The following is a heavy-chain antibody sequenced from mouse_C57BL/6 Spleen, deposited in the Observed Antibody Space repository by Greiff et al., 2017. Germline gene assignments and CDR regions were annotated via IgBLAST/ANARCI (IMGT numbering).Heavy chain of an antibody. CDR1: GYAFSSSW. CDR2: IYPGDGDT. CDR3: ADGSPDD. D-gene: IGHD1-1*01. Sequence: QVQLQQSGPELVKPGASVKISCKASGYAFSSSWMNWVKQRPGKGLEWIGRIYPGDGDTNYNGTFKGKATLTADKSSSTAYMQLSSLTSEDSAVYFCADGSPDDWGQGTTLTVSS. V-gene: IGHV1-82*01. J-gene: IGHJ2*01.